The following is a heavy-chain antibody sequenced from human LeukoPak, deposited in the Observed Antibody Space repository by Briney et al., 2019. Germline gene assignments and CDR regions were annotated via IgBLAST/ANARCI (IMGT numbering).Heavy chain of an antibody. CDR3: AAAAIFGLSSYYYYYYMDV. J-gene: IGHJ6*03. D-gene: IGHD3/OR15-3a*01. CDR2: IIPIFGTA. CDR1: GGTFISYA. Sequence: RASVKVSCKASGGTFISYAISWVRQAPGQGLEWMGGIIPIFGTANYAQKFQGRVTITTDESTSTAYMELSGLRSEETAVYYCAAAAIFGLSSYYYYYYMDVWGKGTTVTVSS. V-gene: IGHV1-69*05.